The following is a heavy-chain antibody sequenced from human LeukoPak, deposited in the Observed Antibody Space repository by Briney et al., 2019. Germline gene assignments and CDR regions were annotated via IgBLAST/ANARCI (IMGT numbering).Heavy chain of an antibody. J-gene: IGHJ1*01. CDR3: AKDGSFTIRFPSFQH. CDR1: GFTFDDYA. Sequence: GGSLRLSCAASGFTFDDYAMHWVRQAPGKGLEWVSGISWNSGSIGYADSVKGRFTISRDNAKNSPYLQMNSLRAEDTALYYCAKDGSFTIRFPSFQHWGQGTLVTVSS. CDR2: ISWNSGSI. V-gene: IGHV3-9*01. D-gene: IGHD3-10*01.